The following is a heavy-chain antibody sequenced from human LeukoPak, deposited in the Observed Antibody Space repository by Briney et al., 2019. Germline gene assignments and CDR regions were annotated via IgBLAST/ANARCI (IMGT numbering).Heavy chain of an antibody. J-gene: IGHJ4*02. Sequence: GGSLRLSCAASGFTFSSYSMNWVRQAPGKGLEWVSSISSSSSYIYYADSVKGRFTISRDNAKNSLYLQMNSLRAEDTAAYYCARDLIGNSWTTHDYWDQGSLVTVSS. CDR2: ISSSSSYI. D-gene: IGHD6-13*01. CDR3: ARDLIGNSWTTHDY. V-gene: IGHV3-21*01. CDR1: GFTFSSYS.